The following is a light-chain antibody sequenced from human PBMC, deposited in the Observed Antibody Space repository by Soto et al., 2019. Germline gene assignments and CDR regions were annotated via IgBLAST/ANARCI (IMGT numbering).Light chain of an antibody. CDR2: DAS. CDR1: QSVNSY. Sequence: EIVLTQSPATLSLSPGERATLSCRASQSVNSYLAWYQQKPGQAPRLLIFDASNRATGIPARFSGSGSGTDFTLTISSLEPEYSAVYYCQHRRSWPLTFGGGTKVEIK. J-gene: IGKJ4*01. CDR3: QHRRSWPLT. V-gene: IGKV3-11*01.